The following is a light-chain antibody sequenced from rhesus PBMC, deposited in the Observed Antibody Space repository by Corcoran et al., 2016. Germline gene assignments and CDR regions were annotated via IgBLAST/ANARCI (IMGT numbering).Light chain of an antibody. Sequence: DIQMTQSPSSLSASVGDTVTITCRASQGISNWLAWYQQKPGKAPTLLIYKASSLQSGVPSRFTGSGFGTDFTLTISSLQSEDFAIYCCQQYSSGPPTFGGGTKVEVK. V-gene: IGKV1-22*01. J-gene: IGKJ4*01. CDR2: KAS. CDR1: QGISNW. CDR3: QQYSSGPPT.